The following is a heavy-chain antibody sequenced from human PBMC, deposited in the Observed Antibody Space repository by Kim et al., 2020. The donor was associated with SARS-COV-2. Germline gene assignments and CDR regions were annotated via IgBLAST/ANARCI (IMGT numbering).Heavy chain of an antibody. V-gene: IGHV1-69*01. J-gene: IGHJ4*02. D-gene: IGHD6-19*01. Sequence: YARKFQGRVTITADESTSTAYMELSSLRSEDTAVYYCASKYSSGWYYFDYWGQGTLVTVSS. CDR3: ASKYSSGWYYFDY.